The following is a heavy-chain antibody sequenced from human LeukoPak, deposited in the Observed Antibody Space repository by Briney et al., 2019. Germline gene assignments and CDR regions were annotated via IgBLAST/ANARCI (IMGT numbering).Heavy chain of an antibody. J-gene: IGHJ6*04. Sequence: PGGSLRLSCAASGFTFSSYEMNWVRQAPGRGLEWVSYISSSDSTIYYAVSVKGRFTISRDNAKNSLYLQMNSLRAEDTAVYYCAELGITMIGGVWGKGTTVTISS. CDR2: ISSSDSTI. CDR3: AELGITMIGGV. V-gene: IGHV3-48*03. D-gene: IGHD3-10*02. CDR1: GFTFSSYE.